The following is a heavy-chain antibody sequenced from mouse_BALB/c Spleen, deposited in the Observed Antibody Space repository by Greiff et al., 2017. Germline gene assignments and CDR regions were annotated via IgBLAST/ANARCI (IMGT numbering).Heavy chain of an antibody. V-gene: IGHV14-3*02. CDR1: GFNIKDTY. Sequence: VQLKQSGAELVKPGASVKLSCTASGFNIKDTYMHWVKQRPEQGLEWIGRIDPANGNTQYDPKFQGKATITADTSSNTAYLQLSSLTSEDTAVYYCARDGNYAMDYWGQGTSVTVSS. D-gene: IGHD2-1*01. CDR3: ARDGNYAMDY. CDR2: IDPANGNT. J-gene: IGHJ4*01.